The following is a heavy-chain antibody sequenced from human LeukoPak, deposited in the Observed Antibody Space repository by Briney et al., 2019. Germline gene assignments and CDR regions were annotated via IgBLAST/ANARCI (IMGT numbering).Heavy chain of an antibody. CDR1: GGSISSGGYS. Sequence: PSQTLSLTCAVSGGSISSGGYSWSWIRQPPGQGLEWIGEINHSGSTNYNPSLKSRVTISVDTSKNQFSPKLSSVTAADTAVYYCATGIAAAGPSPFDYWGQGTLVTVSS. CDR2: INHSGST. D-gene: IGHD6-13*01. J-gene: IGHJ4*02. CDR3: ATGIAAAGPSPFDY. V-gene: IGHV4-30-2*02.